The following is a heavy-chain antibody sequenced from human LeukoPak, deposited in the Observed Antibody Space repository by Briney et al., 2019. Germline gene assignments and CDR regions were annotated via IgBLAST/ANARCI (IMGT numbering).Heavy chain of an antibody. CDR2: ISSSGSTI. CDR3: ARDRQDIVVVPAAEDAFDI. V-gene: IGHV3-48*03. D-gene: IGHD2-2*01. CDR1: GFTFSSYE. Sequence: GGSLRLSCAASGFTFSSYEMNWVRQAPGKGLEWVSYISSSGSTIYYADSVKGRFTISRDNAKNSLYLQMNSLRAEDTAVYYCARDRQDIVVVPAAEDAFDIWGQATMVTVSS. J-gene: IGHJ3*02.